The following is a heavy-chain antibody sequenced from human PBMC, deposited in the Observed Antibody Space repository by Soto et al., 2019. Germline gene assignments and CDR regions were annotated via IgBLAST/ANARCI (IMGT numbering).Heavy chain of an antibody. CDR3: AREVGHYGSGSYYFDY. CDR1: GYTFTSYG. CDR2: ISAYNGNT. D-gene: IGHD3-10*01. V-gene: IGHV1-18*01. J-gene: IGHJ4*02. Sequence: QVQLVQSGAEVKKPGASVKVSCKASGYTFTSYGISWVRQAPGQGLEWMGWISAYNGNTNYAQKLQGRVTMTTDTSTSTAYMELGSVGSDDTAVYYCAREVGHYGSGSYYFDYWGQGTLVTVSS.